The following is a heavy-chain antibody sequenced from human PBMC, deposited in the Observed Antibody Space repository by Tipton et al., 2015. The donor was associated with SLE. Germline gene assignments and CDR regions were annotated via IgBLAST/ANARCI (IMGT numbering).Heavy chain of an antibody. CDR1: GFTVSSSY. CDR2: IYSGGST. CDR3: VGDSSDIY. D-gene: IGHD3-22*01. Sequence: QLVQSGGGLVQPGGSLRLSCAASGFTVSSSYMSWVRQAPGKGLEWVSIIYSGGSTYYADSVKGRFTISRNNSKNTVYLQMNSLRVEDTAVYYCVGDSSDIYWGQGTLVTVSS. J-gene: IGHJ4*02. V-gene: IGHV3-66*01.